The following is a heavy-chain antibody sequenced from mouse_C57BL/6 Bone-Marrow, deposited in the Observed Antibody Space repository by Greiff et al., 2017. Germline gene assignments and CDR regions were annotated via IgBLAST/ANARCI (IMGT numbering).Heavy chain of an antibody. CDR1: GFTFSSYG. CDR3: ARQGNSNYYWYFDV. Sequence: EVKLMESGGDLVKPGGSLKLSCAASGFTFSSYGMSWVRQTPDKRLEWVATISSGGSYTYYPDSVKGRFTISRDNAKNTLFLQMSSLQSEDTAVYYGARQGNSNYYWYFDVWGTGTTVTVSS. J-gene: IGHJ1*03. V-gene: IGHV5-6*01. D-gene: IGHD2-5*01. CDR2: ISSGGSYT.